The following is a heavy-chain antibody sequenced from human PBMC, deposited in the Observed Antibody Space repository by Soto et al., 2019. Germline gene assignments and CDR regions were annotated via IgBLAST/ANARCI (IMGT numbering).Heavy chain of an antibody. CDR3: AKDLRASVTRDYYYYYGMDV. CDR2: ISGSGGST. V-gene: IGHV3-23*01. J-gene: IGHJ6*02. D-gene: IGHD4-4*01. Sequence: PGGSLRLSCAASGFTFSSYAMSWVRQAPGKGLEWVSAISGSGGSTYYADSVKGRFTISRDNSKNTLYLQMNSLRAEDTAVYYCAKDLRASVTRDYYYYYGMDVWGQGTTVTVSS. CDR1: GFTFSSYA.